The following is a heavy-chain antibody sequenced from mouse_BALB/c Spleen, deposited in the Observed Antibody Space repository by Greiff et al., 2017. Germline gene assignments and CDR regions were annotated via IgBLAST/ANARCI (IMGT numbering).Heavy chain of an antibody. CDR1: GYSITSGYY. CDR2: ISYDGSN. V-gene: IGHV3-6*02. D-gene: IGHD2-1*01. J-gene: IGHJ3*01. CDR3: ARGGNYVFFAY. Sequence: EVKLVESGPGLVKPSQSLSLTCSVTGYSITSGYYWNWIRQFPGNKLEWMGYISYDGSNNYNPSLKNRISITRDTSKNQFFLKLNSVTTEDTATYYCARGGNYVFFAYWGQGTLVTVSA.